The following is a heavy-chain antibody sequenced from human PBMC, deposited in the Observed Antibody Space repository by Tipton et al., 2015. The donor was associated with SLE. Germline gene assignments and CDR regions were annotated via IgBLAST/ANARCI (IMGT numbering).Heavy chain of an antibody. J-gene: IGHJ4*02. CDR1: GGTFSSYA. D-gene: IGHD3-10*01. Sequence: QSGPEVKKPGSSVKVSCKASGGTFSSYAISWVRQAPGQGLEWMGGIIPIFGTANYAQKFQGRVTITADESTSTAYMELSSLRSEDTAVYYCARGRSMVRGVIGYFDYWGQVTLVTVSS. CDR2: IIPIFGTA. CDR3: ARGRSMVRGVIGYFDY. V-gene: IGHV1-69*01.